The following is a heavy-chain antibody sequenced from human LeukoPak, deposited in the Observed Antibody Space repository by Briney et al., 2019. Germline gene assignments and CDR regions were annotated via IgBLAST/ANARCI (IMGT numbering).Heavy chain of an antibody. J-gene: IGHJ5*02. D-gene: IGHD6-6*01. CDR1: GYSISSGYY. CDR2: IYHSGST. V-gene: IGHV4-38-2*02. Sequence: SETLSLTCTVSGYSISSGYYWGWIRQPPGKGLEWIGSIYHSGSTYYNPSLKSRVTISVDTSKNQFSLKLSSVTAADTAVYYCYVAARDGPFDPWGQGTLVTVSS. CDR3: YVAARDGPFDP.